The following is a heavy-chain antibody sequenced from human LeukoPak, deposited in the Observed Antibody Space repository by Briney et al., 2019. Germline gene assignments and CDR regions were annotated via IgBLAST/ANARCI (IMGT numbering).Heavy chain of an antibody. CDR3: ARDLRRVVVVVAATPPYYGMDV. CDR1: VFTFSSYS. J-gene: IGHJ6*02. CDR2: FSSCSSYI. Sequence: GGSLRLSCAASVFTFSSYSMNCVRQSPGKGLECFSSFSSCSSYIYYADSVKRRLTISRDNANNSLYLQMNSLRAEDTAVYYCARDLRRVVVVVAATPPYYGMDVWGQGTTVTVSS. D-gene: IGHD2-15*01. V-gene: IGHV3-21*01.